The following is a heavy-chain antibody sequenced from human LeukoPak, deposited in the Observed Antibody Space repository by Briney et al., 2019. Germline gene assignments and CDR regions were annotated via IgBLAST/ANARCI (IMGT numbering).Heavy chain of an antibody. CDR3: AKWYYYDSSGYRPIDY. J-gene: IGHJ4*02. CDR2: ISGSGGST. V-gene: IGHV3-23*01. CDR1: GFIFSSYA. D-gene: IGHD3-22*01. Sequence: PGGSLRLSCAASGFIFSSYAMSWVRQAPGKGLEWVSAISGSGGSTYYADSVKGRFTISRDNSKNTLYLQMNSLRAEDTAVYYCAKWYYYDSSGYRPIDYWGQGTLVTVSS.